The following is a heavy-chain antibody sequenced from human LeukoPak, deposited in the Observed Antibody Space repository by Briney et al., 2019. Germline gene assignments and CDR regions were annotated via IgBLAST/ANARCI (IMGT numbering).Heavy chain of an antibody. CDR2: ISGYNGNT. CDR3: ARAYGYGSDYYYGMDV. V-gene: IGHV1-18*01. Sequence: ASVKVSCKASVYTFTSYGISWVRQAPGQGLEWMGWISGYNGNTKYAHKVQGRVTMTTDTSTGTAYMELRSLRSDDTAVYYCARAYGYGSDYYYGMDVWGQGTTVTVSS. CDR1: VYTFTSYG. D-gene: IGHD5-18*01. J-gene: IGHJ6*02.